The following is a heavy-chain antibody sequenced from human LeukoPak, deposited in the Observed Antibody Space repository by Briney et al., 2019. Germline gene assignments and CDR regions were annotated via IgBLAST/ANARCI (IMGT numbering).Heavy chain of an antibody. CDR3: ARIVADDYYYYYYGMDV. Sequence: SETLSLTCTVSGGSISSYYWSWIRQPPGKGLEWIGYIYYSGSTNYNPSLKSRVTISVDTSKNQFSLKLSSVTAAATAVYYCARIVADDYYYYYYGMDVWGQGTTVTVSS. J-gene: IGHJ6*02. CDR2: IYYSGST. V-gene: IGHV4-59*01. D-gene: IGHD2-21*01. CDR1: GGSISSYY.